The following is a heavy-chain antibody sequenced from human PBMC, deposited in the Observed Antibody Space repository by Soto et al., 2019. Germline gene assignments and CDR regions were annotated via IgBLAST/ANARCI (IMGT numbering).Heavy chain of an antibody. V-gene: IGHV4-30-2*01. CDR2: INHLETT. D-gene: IGHD3-16*01. J-gene: IGHJ4*02. Sequence: TLSLTSVVLGVSITSGEYSWSWILQTPGKGLEWIGYINHLETTFYNPSFESRLTLSIDRTKNQFSLNLKSMSAADRAVYFCAWGSELDAFDYWGRGLQFSVSS. CDR1: GVSITSGEYS. CDR3: AWGSELDAFDY.